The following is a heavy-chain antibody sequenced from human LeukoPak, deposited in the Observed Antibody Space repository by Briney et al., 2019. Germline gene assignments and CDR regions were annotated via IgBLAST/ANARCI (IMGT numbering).Heavy chain of an antibody. CDR1: GFIFSNYG. Sequence: PGGSLRLSCAASGFIFSNYGIHWVRQAPGKGLEWVAVISYDGSNKYAGSVKGRFTISRDNSKNTLYLQMNSLRAEDTAVYYCTRRVAANNPFDYWGQGTLVAVSS. V-gene: IGHV3-30*03. CDR2: ISYDGSNK. D-gene: IGHD6-19*01. CDR3: TRRVAANNPFDY. J-gene: IGHJ4*02.